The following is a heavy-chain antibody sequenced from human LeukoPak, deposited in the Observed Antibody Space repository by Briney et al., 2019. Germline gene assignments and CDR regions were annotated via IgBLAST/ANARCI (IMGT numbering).Heavy chain of an antibody. Sequence: ASVTVSCKASGYTFTSYGISWVRQAPGQGLEWMGWISAYNGNTNYAQKLQGRVTMTTDTPTSTAYMELRSLGSDDTAVYYCAREVSSGWYSGNDYWGQGTLVTVSS. J-gene: IGHJ4*02. CDR3: AREVSSGWYSGNDY. CDR1: GYTFTSYG. D-gene: IGHD6-19*01. CDR2: ISAYNGNT. V-gene: IGHV1-18*01.